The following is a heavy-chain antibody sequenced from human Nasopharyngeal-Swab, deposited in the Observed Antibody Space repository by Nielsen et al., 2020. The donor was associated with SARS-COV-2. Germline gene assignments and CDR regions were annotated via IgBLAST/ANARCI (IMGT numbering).Heavy chain of an antibody. CDR1: GFTFSSYG. V-gene: IGHV3-30*03. Sequence: GGSLRLSCAGSGFTFSSYGMNWVRQAPGKGLEWVAVMSNDGNYKFYADSVKGRFTISRDNFKNTLYLQMNSLRAEDTAVYYCARDNGYCSGDACYLGGWLDPWGQGTLVTVSS. J-gene: IGHJ5*02. D-gene: IGHD2-15*01. CDR2: MSNDGNYK. CDR3: ARDNGYCSGDACYLGGWLDP.